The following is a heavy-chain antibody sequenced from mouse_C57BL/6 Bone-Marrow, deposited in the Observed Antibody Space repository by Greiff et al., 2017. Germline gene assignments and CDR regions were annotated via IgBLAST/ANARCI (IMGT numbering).Heavy chain of an antibody. CDR2: INPSSGYT. CDR3: ARSNWDAWFAY. Sequence: VQLQESGAELARPGASVKMSCKASGYTFTSYTMHWVKQRPGQGLEWIGYINPSSGYTKYNQKFKDKDTLTADKSSSTAYMQLSSLTSEDSAVYYCARSNWDAWFAYWGQGTLVTVSA. V-gene: IGHV1-4*01. CDR1: GYTFTSYT. D-gene: IGHD4-1*01. J-gene: IGHJ3*01.